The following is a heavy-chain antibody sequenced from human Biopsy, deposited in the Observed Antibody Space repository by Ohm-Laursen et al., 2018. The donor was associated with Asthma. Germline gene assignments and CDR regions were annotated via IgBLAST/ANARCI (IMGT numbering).Heavy chain of an antibody. CDR1: GYTFTDYY. V-gene: IGHV1-2*06. CDR3: ARSPYAGDYPFNP. CDR2: INPVSGST. Sequence: GASVKVSCKASGYTFTDYYVMWLRQAPGQGLEWMGRINPVSGSTNFAQKFQGRLTMTRDRSIGTAYMELRRLTSADTAMYYCARSPYAGDYPFNPWGQGTLVTVSS. D-gene: IGHD4-17*01. J-gene: IGHJ5*02.